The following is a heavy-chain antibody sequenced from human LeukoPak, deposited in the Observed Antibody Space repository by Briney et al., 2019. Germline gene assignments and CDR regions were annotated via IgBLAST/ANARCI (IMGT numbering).Heavy chain of an antibody. CDR2: ISSSSSYI. Sequence: PGGSLRLSCAASGFTFSSYSMNWVRQAPGKGLEWVSFISSSSSYIYYADSVKGRFTISRDNAKNSLYLQMNSLRAEDTAVYYCARPMVRGVNWFDPWGQGTLVTVSS. V-gene: IGHV3-21*01. J-gene: IGHJ5*02. D-gene: IGHD3-10*01. CDR1: GFTFSSYS. CDR3: ARPMVRGVNWFDP.